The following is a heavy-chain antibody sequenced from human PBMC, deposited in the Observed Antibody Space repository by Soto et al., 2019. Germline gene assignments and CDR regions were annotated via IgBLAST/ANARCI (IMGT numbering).Heavy chain of an antibody. CDR1: GFTFSSYA. CDR3: AKYPLLMVPAPFDS. D-gene: IGHD3-10*01. Sequence: EVQLLESGGGLVQPGGSLRLSCAASGFTFSSYAMSWVRQAPGKGLEWVSAISGTGGSTDYADSVKGRFTISRDNSNRTLYLQMDSLSDEDTAVYYCAKYPLLMVPAPFDSWGQGTLVTVSS. J-gene: IGHJ4*02. CDR2: ISGTGGST. V-gene: IGHV3-23*01.